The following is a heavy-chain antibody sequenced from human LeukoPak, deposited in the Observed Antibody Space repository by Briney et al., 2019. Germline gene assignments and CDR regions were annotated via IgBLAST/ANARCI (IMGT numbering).Heavy chain of an antibody. V-gene: IGHV1-2*02. J-gene: IGHJ4*02. D-gene: IGHD3-3*01. CDR1: GYTFTGYY. CDR2: INPKSGVT. CDR3: ARAVVVGGYYRVYFDY. Sequence: ASVRVSCEASGYTFTGYYMYWVRQAPGQGLEWLGWINPKSGVTSYVQKFQGRVTITRDTSISTACMALSRLTSDDTAVYYCARAVVVGGYYRVYFDYWGQGTLVTVSS.